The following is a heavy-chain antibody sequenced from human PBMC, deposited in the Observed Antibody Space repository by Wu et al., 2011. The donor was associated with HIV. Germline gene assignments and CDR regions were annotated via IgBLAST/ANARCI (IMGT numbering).Heavy chain of an antibody. CDR2: INPNSGGT. Sequence: QVQLVQSGDEVKKPGASVKVSCKASGKGFPTSIVTWVRQAPGQGLEWMGWINPNSGGTKYAQKFQGRLTMTRDTSISTAYMELSRLRSDDTAMYYCAREWRYCTGGSPCPSEYLQHWGQGTLV. CDR3: AREWRYCTGGSPCPSEYLQH. D-gene: IGHD2-8*02. J-gene: IGHJ1*01. V-gene: IGHV1-2*02. CDR1: GKGFPTS.